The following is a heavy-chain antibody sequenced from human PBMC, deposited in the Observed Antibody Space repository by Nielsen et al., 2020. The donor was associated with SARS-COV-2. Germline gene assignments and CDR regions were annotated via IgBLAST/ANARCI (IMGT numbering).Heavy chain of an antibody. D-gene: IGHD3-3*01. CDR1: GFTFSSYG. CDR3: ANFLD. CDR2: ISGSGYNI. Sequence: GGSLRLSCAASGFTFSSYGMNWVRQAPGKGLEWVSIISGSGYNIYYADSVRGRFTISRDTSKNMVYLRMESVRGDDTGLYYCANFLDWGQGTLVTVSS. V-gene: IGHV3-23*01. J-gene: IGHJ4*02.